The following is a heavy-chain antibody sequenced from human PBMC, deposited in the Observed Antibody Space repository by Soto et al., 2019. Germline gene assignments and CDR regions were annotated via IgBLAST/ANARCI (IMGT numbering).Heavy chain of an antibody. V-gene: IGHV4-34*01. CDR3: ARGRSEKNIVVVPAANDY. CDR1: GGSFSGYY. CDR2: INHSGST. J-gene: IGHJ4*02. Sequence: QVQLQQWGAGLLKPSETLSLTCAVYGGSFSGYYWSWIRQPPGKGLEWIGEINHSGSTNYNPSLKSRVTISVDTSKNQFSLKLSSVTAADTAVYYCARGRSEKNIVVVPAANDYWGQRTLVTVSS. D-gene: IGHD2-2*01.